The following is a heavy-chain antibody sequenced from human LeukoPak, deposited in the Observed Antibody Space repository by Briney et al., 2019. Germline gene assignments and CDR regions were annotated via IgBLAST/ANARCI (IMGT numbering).Heavy chain of an antibody. CDR2: IKPDGSEQ. Sequence: GGSLTLSCTASGSAFSTYWMSWVRQAPGKGLDWVANIKPDGSEQYYVDSVRGRFTVSRDNAKNSLYLQMTSLSAGDTALYYCARDNKAAFDTWGLRTVVTVSS. CDR1: GSAFSTYW. V-gene: IGHV3-7*04. CDR3: ARDNKAAFDT. J-gene: IGHJ3*02.